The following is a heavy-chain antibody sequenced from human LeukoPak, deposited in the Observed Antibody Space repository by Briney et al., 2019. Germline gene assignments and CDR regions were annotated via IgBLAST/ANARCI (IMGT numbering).Heavy chain of an antibody. CDR1: GFTFSRFA. V-gene: IGHV3-23*01. D-gene: IGHD1-14*01. CDR3: AKASELGDYPNYYYYGMDV. J-gene: IGHJ6*02. CDR2: ISYNGGSR. Sequence: PGGSLRLSCAASGFTFSRFAINWVRQAPGKGLDWVSGISYNGGSRFYADSVKGRFTISRDNSKNTVFLQMNGLRGDDTAVYYCAKASELGDYPNYYYYGMDVWGQGTTVTVSS.